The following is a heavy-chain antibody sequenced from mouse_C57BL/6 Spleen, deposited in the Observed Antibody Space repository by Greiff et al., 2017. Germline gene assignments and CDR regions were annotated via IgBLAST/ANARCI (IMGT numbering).Heavy chain of an antibody. V-gene: IGHV1-69*01. J-gene: IGHJ4*01. Sequence: QVQLQQPGAELVMPGASVKLSCKASGYTFTSYWMHWVQQRPGQGLEWIGEIDPSDSYTNYNQKFKGKYTLTVDKSSSTAYMQLSSLTSEDSAVYYCARNGQDAMDYWGQGTSVTVSS. D-gene: IGHD3-1*01. CDR3: ARNGQDAMDY. CDR1: GYTFTSYW. CDR2: IDPSDSYT.